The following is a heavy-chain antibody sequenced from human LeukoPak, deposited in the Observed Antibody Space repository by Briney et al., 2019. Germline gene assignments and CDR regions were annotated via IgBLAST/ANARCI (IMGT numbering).Heavy chain of an antibody. CDR2: ISYDGSNK. CDR3: ARTWWDTRKYYFDY. Sequence: PGGSLRLSCAASGFTFSSYAMHWVRQAPGKGLEWVAVISYDGSNKYYADSVKGRFTISRDNSKNTLCLQMNSLRAEDTAVYYCARTWWDTRKYYFDYWGQGTLVTVSS. J-gene: IGHJ4*02. CDR1: GFTFSSYA. V-gene: IGHV3-30-3*01. D-gene: IGHD2-8*02.